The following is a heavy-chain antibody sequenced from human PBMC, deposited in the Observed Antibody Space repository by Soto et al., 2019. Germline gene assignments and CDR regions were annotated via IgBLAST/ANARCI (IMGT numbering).Heavy chain of an antibody. J-gene: IGHJ5*02. Sequence: ASVKVSCKASGYTFTSYGISWVRQAPGQGLEWMGWISAYNGNTNYAQKLQGRVTMTTDTSTSTAYMELRSLRSDDTAVYYCARDYYDILTGYLINNWFDPWGQGTLVTVLL. CDR1: GYTFTSYG. V-gene: IGHV1-18*01. D-gene: IGHD3-9*01. CDR3: ARDYYDILTGYLINNWFDP. CDR2: ISAYNGNT.